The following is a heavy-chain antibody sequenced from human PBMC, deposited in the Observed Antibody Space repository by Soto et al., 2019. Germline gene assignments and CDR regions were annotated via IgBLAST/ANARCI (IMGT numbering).Heavy chain of an antibody. J-gene: IGHJ6*02. CDR1: GFTFSSYA. Sequence: GGSLRLSCAASGFTFSSYAMSCVRQAPGNWLEWVSAISGSGGSTYYADSVKGRFTISRDNSKNTLYLQMNSLRAEDTAVYYCAKVGGGQYCSSTSCYILDYYYYYYGMDVWGQGTTVTVSS. D-gene: IGHD2-2*02. CDR3: AKVGGGQYCSSTSCYILDYYYYYYGMDV. V-gene: IGHV3-23*01. CDR2: ISGSGGST.